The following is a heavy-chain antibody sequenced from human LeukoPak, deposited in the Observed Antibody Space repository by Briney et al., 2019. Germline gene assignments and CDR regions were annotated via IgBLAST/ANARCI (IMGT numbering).Heavy chain of an antibody. D-gene: IGHD1-14*01. Sequence: ASVKVSCKVSGYTLTELSVHWVRQAPGKGLEWMGNFDPKDGDTIYAQRFQGRVTITADESTSTAYMELSSLRSEDTAVYYCARGTGWFDPWGQGTLVTVSS. V-gene: IGHV1-24*01. J-gene: IGHJ5*02. CDR2: FDPKDGDT. CDR3: ARGTGWFDP. CDR1: GYTLTELS.